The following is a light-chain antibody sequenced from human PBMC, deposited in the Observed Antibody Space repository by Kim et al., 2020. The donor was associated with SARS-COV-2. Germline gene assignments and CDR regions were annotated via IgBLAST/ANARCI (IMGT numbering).Light chain of an antibody. CDR1: QSVSSSY. CDR3: QQYVTSVT. V-gene: IGKV3-20*01. CDR2: SAS. Sequence: EIVLTQSPGTLSLSPGERATLSCRASQSVSSSYLAWYQQKPGQAPRLLIHSASIRATGMPDRFSGSGSGTDFTLTISKLEPEDFAVYYCQQYVTSVTFGGGTKVDIK. J-gene: IGKJ4*01.